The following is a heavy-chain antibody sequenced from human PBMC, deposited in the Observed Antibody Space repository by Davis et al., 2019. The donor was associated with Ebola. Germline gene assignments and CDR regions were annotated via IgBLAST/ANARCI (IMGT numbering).Heavy chain of an antibody. V-gene: IGHV3-73*01. CDR1: GFTFSGSA. D-gene: IGHD3-22*01. CDR3: ARDSTAITMIVVVISDAFDI. J-gene: IGHJ3*02. CDR2: IRSKANSYAT. Sequence: GGSLRLSCAASGFTFSGSAMHWVRQASGKGLEWVGRIRSKANSYATAYAASVKGRFTISRDDSKNTAYLQMNSLKTEDTAVYYCARDSTAITMIVVVISDAFDIWGQGTMVTVSS.